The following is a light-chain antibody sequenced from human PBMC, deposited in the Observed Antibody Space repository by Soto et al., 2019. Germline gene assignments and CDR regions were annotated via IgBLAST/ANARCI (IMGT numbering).Light chain of an antibody. CDR1: QSVSGY. Sequence: DIVLTQSPVTLSLCPGERATLSCRASQSVSGYLVWYQQKPGQAPRLLIYDASTRAAGIPARFIGSGSGTDFTLTISSLEPEDSAVYYCQQHLGRHTFGQGTKVDI. CDR2: DAS. J-gene: IGKJ1*01. CDR3: QQHLGRHT. V-gene: IGKV3-11*01.